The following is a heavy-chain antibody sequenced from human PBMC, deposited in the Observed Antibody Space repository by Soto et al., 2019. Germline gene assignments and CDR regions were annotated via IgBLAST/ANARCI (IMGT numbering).Heavy chain of an antibody. V-gene: IGHV4-59*01. CDR2: ISSSGTI. CDR3: ARDRKLVIPGNYYYYGMDV. CDR1: GGSIRDYF. J-gene: IGHJ6*02. Sequence: SETLSLTCSVSGGSIRDYFWTWIRHPPGKGLEWIGYISSSGTINYNSSLKSRVTISLDTSRNHFSLKLSSVTAADTAVYFCARDRKLVIPGNYYYYGMDVWGQGTTVTVSS. D-gene: IGHD3-9*01.